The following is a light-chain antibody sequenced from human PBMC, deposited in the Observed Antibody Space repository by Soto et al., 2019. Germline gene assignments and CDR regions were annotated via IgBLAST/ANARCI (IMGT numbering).Light chain of an antibody. Sequence: DILVTQSPSSLSASVGDIVTITCQASQDITKSLNWYQQKPGKAPNLLIYDASTLETGVPSRFRGSGSGTDFTLTISSMKHEDFATYYCQQYNDPTITFGQGTRLEIK. CDR3: QQYNDPTIT. CDR1: QDITKS. V-gene: IGKV1-33*01. CDR2: DAS. J-gene: IGKJ5*01.